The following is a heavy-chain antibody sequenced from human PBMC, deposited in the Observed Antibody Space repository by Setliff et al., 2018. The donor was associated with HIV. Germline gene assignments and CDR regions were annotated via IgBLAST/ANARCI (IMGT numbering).Heavy chain of an antibody. CDR3: ARARSDWYNVRPYYFDL. CDR1: GASFVGDNH. D-gene: IGHD6-19*01. CDR2: FMYTDIHYVNYLN. V-gene: IGHV4-30-4*01. J-gene: IGHJ4*02. Sequence: SETLSLTCAVSGASFVGDNHWSWIRQTPERGLEWIAYFMYTDIHYVNYLNYRNPSLASRLSISVDKSKTQFSLTLSSVTAADTAVYYCARARSDWYNVRPYYFDLWGQGTPVTVSS.